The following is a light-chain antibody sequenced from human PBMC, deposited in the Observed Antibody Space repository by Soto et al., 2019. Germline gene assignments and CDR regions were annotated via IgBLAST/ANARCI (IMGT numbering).Light chain of an antibody. CDR2: GAY. V-gene: IGKV3-15*01. CDR1: QSVTTN. J-gene: IGKJ1*01. Sequence: EIVMTQFPATLSVSPGERATLSCRASQSVTTNLAWYQQKPGQAPRLLIYGAYIRATGIPARFSGSGSGTEFTLTISSLQSEDFAVYYCQQYNNWPSWTFGQGTKVDIK. CDR3: QQYNNWPSWT.